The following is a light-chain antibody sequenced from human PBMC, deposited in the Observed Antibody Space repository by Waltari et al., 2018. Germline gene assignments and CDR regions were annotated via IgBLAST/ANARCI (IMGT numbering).Light chain of an antibody. CDR3: QQYNTFPLT. Sequence: DIQMTQSPSTLSASVGDRVTITCRASQSIGSWFAWYQQKPWKAPKLLIYKASSLESGVPSRFSGTESGTEFTLTITSLQPDDFATYYCQQYNTFPLTFGGGTKVDI. CDR2: KAS. J-gene: IGKJ4*01. CDR1: QSIGSW. V-gene: IGKV1-5*03.